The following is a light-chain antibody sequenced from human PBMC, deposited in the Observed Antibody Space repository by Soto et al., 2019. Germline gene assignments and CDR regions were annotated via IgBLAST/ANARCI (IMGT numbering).Light chain of an antibody. Sequence: SYELTQPPSVSVSPGQTASITFSGDIWGDKFACWYQQKPGQSPMLVIYQDEKRPSGIPERFSGSNSGNTATLTISGTQAMDEADYYCQAWDSNTAHVVFGGGTKLTVL. J-gene: IGLJ2*01. CDR3: QAWDSNTAHVV. CDR1: IWGDKF. CDR2: QDE. V-gene: IGLV3-1*01.